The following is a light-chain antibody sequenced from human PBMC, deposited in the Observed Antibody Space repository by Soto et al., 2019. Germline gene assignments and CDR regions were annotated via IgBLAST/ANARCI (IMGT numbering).Light chain of an antibody. CDR1: QSVSTD. J-gene: IGKJ1*01. CDR2: GAS. Sequence: EVLVTQSPATLSAPPGEGVTLSCRSIQSVSTDLAWYQQKPGQAHRLLIYGASIRAIGVPDRFSGSGSGTDFTFTISSLQSEDSAIYYGQQYFRWPTWTFGQGTKVDIK. CDR3: QQYFRWPTWT. V-gene: IGKV3-15*01.